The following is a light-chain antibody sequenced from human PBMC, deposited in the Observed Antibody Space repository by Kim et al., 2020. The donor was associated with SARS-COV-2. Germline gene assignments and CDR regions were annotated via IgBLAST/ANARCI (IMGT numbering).Light chain of an antibody. Sequence: QAVVTQEPSLTVSPGGTVTLTCGSSTGTVTSGHYPYWFQQKPGQAPRTLIFDTSKKHSWTPARFSGSLLGGKAALTLSGAQPEDEADYYCLLFYGGARAFGGETKVTVL. V-gene: IGLV7-46*01. J-gene: IGLJ2*01. CDR2: DTS. CDR1: TGTVTSGHY. CDR3: LLFYGGARA.